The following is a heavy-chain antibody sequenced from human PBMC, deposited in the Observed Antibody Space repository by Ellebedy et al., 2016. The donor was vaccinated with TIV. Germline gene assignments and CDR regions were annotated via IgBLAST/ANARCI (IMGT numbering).Heavy chain of an antibody. CDR3: ARGAGYEEYYFDY. D-gene: IGHD6-13*01. CDR2: MNPNSGNT. CDR1: GYTFTSYD. J-gene: IGHJ4*02. Sequence: AASVKVSCKASGYTFTSYDINWVRQATGQGLEWMGWMNPNSGNTGYAQKLQGRVTMTTDTSTSTAYMELRSLRSDDTAVYYCARGAGYEEYYFDYWGQGTLVTVSS. V-gene: IGHV1-8*01.